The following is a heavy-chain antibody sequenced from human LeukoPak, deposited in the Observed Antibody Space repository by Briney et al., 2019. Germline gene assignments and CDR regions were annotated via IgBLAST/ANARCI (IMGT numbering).Heavy chain of an antibody. J-gene: IGHJ4*02. CDR2: ISYDGSNK. CDR3: ARGLRRGYSGYTDY. Sequence: GRSLRLSCAASGFTFSSYAMHWVRQAPGKGLEWVAVISYDGSNKYYADSVKGRFTISRDNSKNTLYLQMNSLRAEDTAVYYCARGLRRGYSGYTDYWGQGTLVIVSS. V-gene: IGHV3-30*04. CDR1: GFTFSSYA. D-gene: IGHD5-12*01.